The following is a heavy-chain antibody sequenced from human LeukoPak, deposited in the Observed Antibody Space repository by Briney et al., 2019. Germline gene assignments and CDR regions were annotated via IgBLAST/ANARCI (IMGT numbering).Heavy chain of an antibody. CDR3: VREYSSSSGRAFDI. V-gene: IGHV3-48*01. Sequence: GSLRLSCAASGFTFSSYAMNWVRQAPGKGLEWVSYLSGRSNSIYYAESVKGRFTISRDNAKNSLYLQMNSLRAEDTAVYYCVREYSSSSGRAFDIWGQGTMATVSS. D-gene: IGHD6-6*01. CDR2: LSGRSNSI. J-gene: IGHJ3*02. CDR1: GFTFSSYA.